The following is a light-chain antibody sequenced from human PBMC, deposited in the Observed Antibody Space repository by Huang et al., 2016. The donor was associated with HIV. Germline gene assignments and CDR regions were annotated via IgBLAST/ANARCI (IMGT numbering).Light chain of an antibody. CDR2: AAS. J-gene: IGKJ5*01. V-gene: IGKV1-39*01. CDR3: QQRYSTTPIT. CDR1: QNVNTY. Sequence: DIQMTQSPPSLSAFVGDSVTITCRASQNVNTYLNWFQQKPGQAPRRLIFAASRLRSGVPSRVSGSGSGTEFTLTISSLQVEDFATYYCQQRYSTTPITFGQGTRLDIK.